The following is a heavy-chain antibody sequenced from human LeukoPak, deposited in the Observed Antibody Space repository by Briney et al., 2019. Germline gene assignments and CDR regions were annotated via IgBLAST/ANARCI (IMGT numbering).Heavy chain of an antibody. CDR2: IYTSGST. V-gene: IGHV4-61*02. J-gene: IGHJ4*02. CDR3: ARTTQLVPYDY. CDR1: GGSISSGSYY. Sequence: PSETLSLTCTVSGGSISSGSYYWSWIRQPAGKGLEWIGRIYTSGSTNYNPSLKSRVTISVDTSKNQFSLKLSSVTAADTAVYYCARTTQLVPYDYWGQGTLVTVSS. D-gene: IGHD6-6*01.